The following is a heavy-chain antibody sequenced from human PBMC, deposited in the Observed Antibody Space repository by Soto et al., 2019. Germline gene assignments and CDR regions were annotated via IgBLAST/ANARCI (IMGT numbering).Heavy chain of an antibody. CDR1: GGSISSYY. Sequence: SETLSLTCTVSGGSISSYYWSWIRQPPGKGLEWIGDIYCSGSSNYNPSLKSRVTISVDTSKNQFSLKLSSVTAADTAVYYCARVGGSGGRYYYMDVWGKGTTVTVSS. CDR3: ARVGGSGGRYYYMDV. V-gene: IGHV4-59*01. J-gene: IGHJ6*03. CDR2: IYCSGSS. D-gene: IGHD3-10*01.